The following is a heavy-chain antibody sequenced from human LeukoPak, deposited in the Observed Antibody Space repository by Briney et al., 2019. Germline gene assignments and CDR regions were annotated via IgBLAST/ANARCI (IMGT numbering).Heavy chain of an antibody. V-gene: IGHV1-18*01. J-gene: IGHJ4*02. D-gene: IGHD3-22*01. CDR3: ARAWKATTYYYDSSGHPDF. CDR1: GYTFTTYG. Sequence: ASVKVSCKASGYTFTTYGISWVRQAPGQGLEWMAWISPYNGNTNYAQNVQGRVTMTTDTSTNTAYMQLSSLRSDDTAVYYCARAWKATTYYYDSSGHPDFWGQGTLITVSS. CDR2: ISPYNGNT.